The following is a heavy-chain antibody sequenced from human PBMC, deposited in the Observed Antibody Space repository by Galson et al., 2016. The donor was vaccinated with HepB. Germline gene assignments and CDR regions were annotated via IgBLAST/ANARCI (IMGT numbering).Heavy chain of an antibody. CDR2: ISSSSSYI. Sequence: SLRLSCAASGFTFSSYSMNWVRQAPGKGLEWVSSISSSSSYIYYEDSVKGRFTISRDNAKNSLYLQMNSLRAEDTAVYYCARARVGYQDAFDIWGQGTMVTVSS. J-gene: IGHJ3*02. CDR1: GFTFSSYS. V-gene: IGHV3-21*01. CDR3: ARARVGYQDAFDI. D-gene: IGHD5-18*01.